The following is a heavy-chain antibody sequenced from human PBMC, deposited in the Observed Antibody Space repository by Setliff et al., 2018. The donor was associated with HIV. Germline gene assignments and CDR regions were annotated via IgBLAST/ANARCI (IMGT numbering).Heavy chain of an antibody. Sequence: GGSLRLSCAASRFTFSYYNMYWLRQAPGEGLEWVSSISGNSDHIYYADSVKGRFTISRDNAKNSLYLEMNSLRAEETAVYYCARDLRSSHGSPNYFDYWGRGALVTVSS. D-gene: IGHD2-15*01. CDR2: ISGNSDHI. CDR1: RFTFSYYN. J-gene: IGHJ4*02. V-gene: IGHV3-21*06. CDR3: ARDLRSSHGSPNYFDY.